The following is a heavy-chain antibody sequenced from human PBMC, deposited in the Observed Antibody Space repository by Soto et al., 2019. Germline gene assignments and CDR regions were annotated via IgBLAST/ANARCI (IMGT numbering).Heavy chain of an antibody. J-gene: IGHJ6*02. CDR3: ARYCSGGSCYGVYYGMDV. D-gene: IGHD2-15*01. V-gene: IGHV4-30-4*01. CDR1: GGSISSGDYY. Sequence: QVQLQESGPGLVKPSQTLSLTCTVSGGSISSGDYYWSWIRQPPGKGLEWIGYIYYSGSTYYNPSHKSRVTISVDTAKNRFSLKLSSVTAADTAVYYCARYCSGGSCYGVYYGMDVWGQGTTVTVSS. CDR2: IYYSGST.